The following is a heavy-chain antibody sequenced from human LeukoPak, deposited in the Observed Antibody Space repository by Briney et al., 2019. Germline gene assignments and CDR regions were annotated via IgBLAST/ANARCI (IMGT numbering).Heavy chain of an antibody. CDR3: ARRRYCSGGSCYPYYFDY. V-gene: IGHV5-51*01. Sequence: GESLQISRKGSGYSFASYWIGWVRQMPGKCLEWMGIIYPGDSDTRYSPSFQGQVTISADKSISTAYLQWSSLKASDTAMYYCARRRYCSGGSCYPYYFDYWGQGTLVTVSS. D-gene: IGHD2-15*01. CDR1: GYSFASYW. J-gene: IGHJ4*02. CDR2: IYPGDSDT.